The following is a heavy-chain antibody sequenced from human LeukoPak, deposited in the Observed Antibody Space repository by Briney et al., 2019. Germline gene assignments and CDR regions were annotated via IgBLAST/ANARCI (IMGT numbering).Heavy chain of an antibody. CDR3: ARGLSGSYYDY. J-gene: IGHJ4*02. Sequence: PSETLSLTCTVSGGSIGNYYWSWMRQPPGKGLEWIGYILYGGGTKYNPSLKSRVTISVDTSKNQFSLKLSSVTAADTAVYYCARGLSGSYYDYWGQGTLVTVSS. CDR1: GGSIGNYY. D-gene: IGHD1-26*01. V-gene: IGHV4-59*01. CDR2: ILYGGGT.